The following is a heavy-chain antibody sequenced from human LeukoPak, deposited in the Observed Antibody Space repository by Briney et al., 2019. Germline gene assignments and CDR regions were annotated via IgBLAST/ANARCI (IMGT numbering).Heavy chain of an antibody. CDR3: ASCRSSATIRYYGMDV. J-gene: IGHJ6*02. D-gene: IGHD5-12*01. CDR2: ISSSGSTI. CDR1: GFTFSSYE. Sequence: GGSLRLSCAASGFTFSSYEMNWVRQAPGKGLEWVSYISSSGSTIYYADSVKGRFTISRDNAKNSLYLQMNSLRAEDTAVYYCASCRSSATIRYYGMDVWGQGTTVTVSS. V-gene: IGHV3-48*03.